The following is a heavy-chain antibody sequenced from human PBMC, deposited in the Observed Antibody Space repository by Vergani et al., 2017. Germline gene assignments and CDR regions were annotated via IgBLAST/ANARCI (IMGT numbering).Heavy chain of an antibody. CDR2: ISSSSSYI. CDR3: ARAPGELQYYDVWSGYSDY. D-gene: IGHD3-3*01. J-gene: IGHJ4*02. Sequence: EVQLVESGGGLVKPGGSLRLSCAASGFTFSSYSMNWVRQAPGKGLEWVSSISSSSSYIYYADSVKGRFTINRDNAKKSLYLQMNSLRAEETAVYYCARAPGELQYYDVWSGYSDYWGQGTLVTVSS. CDR1: GFTFSSYS. V-gene: IGHV3-21*01.